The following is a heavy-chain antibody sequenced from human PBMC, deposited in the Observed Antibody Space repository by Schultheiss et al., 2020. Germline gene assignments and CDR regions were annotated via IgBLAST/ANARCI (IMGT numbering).Heavy chain of an antibody. CDR1: GGSITSYY. D-gene: IGHD3-10*01. J-gene: IGHJ4*02. CDR2: IYYSGST. V-gene: IGHV4-59*12. CDR3: AKLTVGAY. Sequence: SQTLSLTCTVSGGSITSYYWSWIRQPPGKGLEWIGYIYYSGSTYYNPSLKSRVTISVDRSKNQFSLKLSSVTAADTAVYYCAKLTVGAYWGQGTLVTVSS.